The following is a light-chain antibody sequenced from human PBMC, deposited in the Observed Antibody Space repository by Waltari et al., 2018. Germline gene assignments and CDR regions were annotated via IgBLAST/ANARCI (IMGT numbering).Light chain of an antibody. V-gene: IGLV2-23*01. CDR3: CSYVGYSI. J-gene: IGLJ2*01. CDR1: SSFLL. Sequence: QSALTQPASVSGSPGQSITISCTGRSSFLLVSWYQHHPGKAPRLLIYEGSKRPSWSSDRFSGPKSGNTASLTISGLQADDEANYYCCSYVGYSIFGGGTKLTVL. CDR2: EGS.